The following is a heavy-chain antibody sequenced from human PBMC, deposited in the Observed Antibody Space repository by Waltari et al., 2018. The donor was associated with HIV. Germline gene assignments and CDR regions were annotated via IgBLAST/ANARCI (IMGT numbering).Heavy chain of an antibody. CDR3: SRDGRGLVPSAMTRGGGGMDV. Sequence: EEELSQPGRGSVQPGGALTLSCVASGFVFKSDGWRCGRQASGKGPEWLESISGSGTITSYAKVMKGRLTIARDNSKNTLTLRLKNMRVDDTAVYFCSRDGRGLVPSAMTRGGGGMDVWGQGTTVIVSS. V-gene: IGHV3-23*01. CDR2: ISGSGTIT. D-gene: IGHD3-9*01. J-gene: IGHJ6*02. CDR1: GFVFKSDG.